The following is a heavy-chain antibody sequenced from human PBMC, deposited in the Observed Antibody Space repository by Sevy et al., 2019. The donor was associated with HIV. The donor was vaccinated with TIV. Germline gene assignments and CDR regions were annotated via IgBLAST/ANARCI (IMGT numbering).Heavy chain of an antibody. V-gene: IGHV4-39*01. J-gene: IGHJ3*01. CDR2: IYYGGST. CDR1: DVSINSGTNY. Sequence: SETLSLTCTVSDVSINSGTNYWGWIRQPPGKGLEWIGSIYYGGSTYYNPSLKSRVTVSADTSTNQFSLKLTSVTVADTAVYYCARQRGGWYEYDASDVWGQGTMVTVSS. D-gene: IGHD6-19*01. CDR3: ARQRGGWYEYDASDV.